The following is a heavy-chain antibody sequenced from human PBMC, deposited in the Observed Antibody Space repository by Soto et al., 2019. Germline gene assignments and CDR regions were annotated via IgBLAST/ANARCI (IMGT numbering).Heavy chain of an antibody. V-gene: IGHV3-48*03. D-gene: IGHD3-3*01. J-gene: IGHJ6*02. CDR2: ISSSGSTI. CDR1: GFTFSSYE. CDR3: ARLRFLELLLYSPGGAGMDV. Sequence: EVQLVESGGGLVQPGGSLRLSCAASGFTFSSYEMNWVRQAPGKGLEWVSYISSSGSTIYYADSVKGRFTISRDNAKNSLYLQMNSLRAEDTAVYYCARLRFLELLLYSPGGAGMDVWGQGTTVTVSS.